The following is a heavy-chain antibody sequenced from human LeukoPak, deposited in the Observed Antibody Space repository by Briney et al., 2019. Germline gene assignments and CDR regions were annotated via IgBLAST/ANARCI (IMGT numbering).Heavy chain of an antibody. J-gene: IGHJ4*02. CDR1: GGTFSSYA. CDR2: IIPIFGTA. CDR3: ARARDGYNSWNFDY. Sequence: ASVKVSCKASGGTFSSYAISWVRQAPGQGLEWMGRIIPIFGTANYAQKFQGRVTITTDESTSTAYMELSSLRSEDTAVYNCARARDGYNSWNFDYWGQGTLVTVSS. V-gene: IGHV1-69*05. D-gene: IGHD5-24*01.